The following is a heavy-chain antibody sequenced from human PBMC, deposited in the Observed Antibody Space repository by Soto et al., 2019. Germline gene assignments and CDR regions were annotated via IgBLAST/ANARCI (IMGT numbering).Heavy chain of an antibody. Sequence: EEQLLESGGGLIQPGGSLRLACEASGFTFSSYAMTWVRQAPGKGLEWVSSISFSDGGTSYADSVKGRLTISRDNSKNTLFLQMNSLRVEDTAVYYCVKDDRILGRRYFDLWGRGTLVTVSS. CDR1: GFTFSSYA. CDR3: VKDDRILGRRYFDL. D-gene: IGHD2-15*01. V-gene: IGHV3-23*01. CDR2: ISFSDGGT. J-gene: IGHJ2*01.